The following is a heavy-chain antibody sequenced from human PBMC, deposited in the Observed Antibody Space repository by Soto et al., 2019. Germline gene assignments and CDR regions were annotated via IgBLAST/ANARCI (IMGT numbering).Heavy chain of an antibody. CDR3: ASTTGGWFDP. V-gene: IGHV4-59*01. Sequence: PSETLSLTCTVSGGSISSYYWSWIRQPPGKGLEWIGYIYYSGSTNYNPSLKSRVTISVDTSKNQFSLKLSSVTAADTAVYYCASTTGGWFDPWGQGTLVTVSS. D-gene: IGHD1-1*01. CDR2: IYYSGST. J-gene: IGHJ5*02. CDR1: GGSISSYY.